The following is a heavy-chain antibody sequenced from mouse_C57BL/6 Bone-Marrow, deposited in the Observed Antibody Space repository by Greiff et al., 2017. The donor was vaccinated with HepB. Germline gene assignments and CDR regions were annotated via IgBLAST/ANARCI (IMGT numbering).Heavy chain of an antibody. CDR1: GYTFTDYE. Sequence: QVQLKESGAELVRPGASVTLSCKASGYTFTDYEMHWVKQTPVHGLEWIGAIDPETGGTAYNQKFKGKAILTADKSSSTAYMELRSLTSEDSAVYYSYGSSGAYWGQGTLVTVSA. J-gene: IGHJ3*01. D-gene: IGHD1-1*01. CDR3: YGSSGAY. V-gene: IGHV1-15*01. CDR2: IDPETGGT.